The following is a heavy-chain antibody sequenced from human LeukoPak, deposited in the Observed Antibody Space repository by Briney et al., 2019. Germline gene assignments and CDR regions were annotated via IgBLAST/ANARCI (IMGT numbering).Heavy chain of an antibody. D-gene: IGHD4-23*01. CDR1: GGSISSGSYY. Sequence: SETLSLTCTVSGGSISSGSYYWSWIRQPAGKGLEWIGRIYTSGSTNYNPSLKSRVTISVDTSKNQFSLKLSSVTAADTAVYYCARGTDGGNLVYFDYWGQGTLVTVSS. J-gene: IGHJ4*02. V-gene: IGHV4-61*02. CDR3: ARGTDGGNLVYFDY. CDR2: IYTSGST.